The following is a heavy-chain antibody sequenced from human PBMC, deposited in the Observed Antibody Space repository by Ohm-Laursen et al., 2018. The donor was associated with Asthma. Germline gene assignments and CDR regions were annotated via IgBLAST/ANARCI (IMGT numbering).Heavy chain of an antibody. Sequence: SDTLSLTCAVYGGSFSGYYWSWIRQPPGKGLEWIGEINHSGSTNYNPSLKSRVTISVDTSKNQFSLKLSSVTAADTAVYYCASGEDSRWLAGGFFDYWGQGTLVTVSS. D-gene: IGHD6-19*01. CDR2: INHSGST. CDR3: ASGEDSRWLAGGFFDY. V-gene: IGHV4-34*01. J-gene: IGHJ4*02. CDR1: GGSFSGYY.